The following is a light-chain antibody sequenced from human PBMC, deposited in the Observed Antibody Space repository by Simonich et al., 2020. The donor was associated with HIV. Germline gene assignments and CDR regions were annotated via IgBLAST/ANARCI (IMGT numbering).Light chain of an antibody. CDR2: WAS. CDR3: QQYYSTPWT. CDR1: QSVLSSSNNKNY. J-gene: IGKJ1*01. V-gene: IGKV4-1*01. Sequence: DIVMTQSPDSLAVSLGERATINCKSSQSVLSSSNNKNYLAWYQQKPGQPPKLLIYWASTRESGVPDRFSGSGSGTEFTLTISSLQAEDVAVYYCQQYYSTPWTFGQGTKVEIK.